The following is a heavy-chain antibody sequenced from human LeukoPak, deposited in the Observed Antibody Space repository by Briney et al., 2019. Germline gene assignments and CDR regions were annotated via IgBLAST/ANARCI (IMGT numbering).Heavy chain of an antibody. V-gene: IGHV4-34*01. Sequence: PSETLSLTCAVYGGSFSGYYWSWIRQPPGKGLEWIGEINHSGSTNYNPSLKSRVTISVDTSKNQFSLKLSSVTAADTAVYYCARGDTSGYSPLFDYWGQGTLVTVSS. CDR3: ARGDTSGYSPLFDY. J-gene: IGHJ4*02. CDR1: GGSFSGYY. D-gene: IGHD3-22*01. CDR2: INHSGST.